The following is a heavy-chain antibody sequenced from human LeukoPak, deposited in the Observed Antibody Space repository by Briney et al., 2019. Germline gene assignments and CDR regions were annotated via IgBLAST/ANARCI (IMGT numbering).Heavy chain of an antibody. CDR1: VYSFTAYY. V-gene: IGHV1-2*02. Sequence: GASVEVSCKASVYSFTAYYIHWVRQAPEQGLAWMGWMNPKSPGTNYAQKFQGRVTMTRDTSISTAYMELSSLTSDDSAVYYCARDPAQSYYTDVWGIGTTVTVSS. CDR2: MNPKSPGT. J-gene: IGHJ6*03. CDR3: ARDPAQSYYTDV.